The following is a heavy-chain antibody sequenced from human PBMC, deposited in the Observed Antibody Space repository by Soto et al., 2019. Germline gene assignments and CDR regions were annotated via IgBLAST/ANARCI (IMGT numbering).Heavy chain of an antibody. CDR3: ARESEDLTSNFDY. CDR1: GFSVTSFY. Sequence: PGGSLRLSCAASGFSVTSFYMTWVRQAPGRGLEWVSLIRNDGSASYADSVKGRFTISRDNSKNTLYLQMDSLRAEDTAVYYCARESEDLTSNFDYWGQGTLVTVSS. CDR2: IRNDGSA. V-gene: IGHV3-53*01. J-gene: IGHJ4*02.